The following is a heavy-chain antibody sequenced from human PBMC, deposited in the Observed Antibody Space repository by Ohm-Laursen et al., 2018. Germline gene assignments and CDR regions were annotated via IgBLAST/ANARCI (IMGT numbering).Heavy chain of an antibody. CDR2: IWHDGSNK. D-gene: IGHD5-12*01. CDR1: GFTFSSYA. J-gene: IGHJ4*02. CDR3: AKTWLFRGYDYYFDY. Sequence: SLRLSCAASGFTFSSYAMSWVRQAPGKGLEWVAIIWHDGSNKYYADSVKGRFTISRDNSKNTLYLQMNSLRAEDTAVYYCAKTWLFRGYDYYFDYWGQGTLVTVSS. V-gene: IGHV3-30*02.